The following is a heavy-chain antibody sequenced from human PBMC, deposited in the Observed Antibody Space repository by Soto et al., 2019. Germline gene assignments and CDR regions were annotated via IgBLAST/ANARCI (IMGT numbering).Heavy chain of an antibody. CDR1: GYTFTRYG. CDR2: ISGYNGDT. V-gene: IGHV1-18*01. Sequence: ASVKVSCKASGYTFTRYGISWVRQAPGQGLEWMGWISGYNGDTNYAQKFQGRVSMTIDTSTTTAYMELRSLTSDDTAVYFCALYWQPPYYYYGLYVWGKGSKVTVSA. J-gene: IGHJ6*04. D-gene: IGHD2-15*01. CDR3: ALYWQPPYYYYGLYV.